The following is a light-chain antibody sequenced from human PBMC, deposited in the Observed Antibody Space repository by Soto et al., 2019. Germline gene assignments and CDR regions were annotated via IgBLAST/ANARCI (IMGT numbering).Light chain of an antibody. CDR1: QSVSSN. V-gene: IGKV3-15*01. Sequence: EIVMTQSPASLSVSPGERATLSCRASQSVSSNLAWYQQKPGQAPRLLIYGASTRATGVPARFSGSGSGTELTLTISSVQSEDFAVYYCQHQGTFGQGTKLEIK. CDR3: QHQGT. J-gene: IGKJ2*01. CDR2: GAS.